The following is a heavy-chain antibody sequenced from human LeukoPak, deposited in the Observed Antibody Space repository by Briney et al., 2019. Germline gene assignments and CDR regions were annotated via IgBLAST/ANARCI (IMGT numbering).Heavy chain of an antibody. V-gene: IGHV3-23*01. CDR1: GFTFGNYA. CDR2: ISGGGGST. D-gene: IGHD2-2*01. Sequence: GGSLRLSCAASGFTFGNYAMSWVRQAPGKGLEWVSAISGGGGSTYYADSVKGRFTISRDNSKNTLYLQMNSLRAEDTAVYHCALEGGYCSSATCYGPDYWGQGNLVTVSS. J-gene: IGHJ4*02. CDR3: ALEGGYCSSATCYGPDY.